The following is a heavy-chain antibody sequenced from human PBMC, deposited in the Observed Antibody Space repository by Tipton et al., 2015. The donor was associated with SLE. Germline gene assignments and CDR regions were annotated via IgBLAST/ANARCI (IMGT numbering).Heavy chain of an antibody. D-gene: IGHD2-2*03. CDR1: GGTFSSYA. CDR3: ARGGYCSSTSCYQTFDY. CDR2: IIPIFGTA. J-gene: IGHJ4*02. Sequence: QLVQSGAEVKKPGSSVKVSCRASGGTFSSYAISWVRQAPGQGLEWMGGIIPIFGTANYAQKFQGRVTITTDESTSTAYMELSSLRSEDTAVYYCARGGYCSSTSCYQTFDYWGQGTLVTVSS. V-gene: IGHV1-69*05.